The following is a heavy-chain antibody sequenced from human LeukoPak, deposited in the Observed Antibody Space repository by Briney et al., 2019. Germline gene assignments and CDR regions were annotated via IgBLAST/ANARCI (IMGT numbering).Heavy chain of an antibody. CDR1: GYTFTSYD. CDR3: ARFGAYYYGSGRPYGMDV. J-gene: IGHJ6*02. D-gene: IGHD3-10*01. V-gene: IGHV1-8*01. CDR2: MNPNSGNT. Sequence: ASVKVSCKASGYTFTSYDINWVRQATGQGLEWMGWMNPNSGNTGYAQKFQGRVTMTRNTSISTAYMELSSLRSEDTAVYYCARFGAYYYGSGRPYGMDVWGQGTRSPSP.